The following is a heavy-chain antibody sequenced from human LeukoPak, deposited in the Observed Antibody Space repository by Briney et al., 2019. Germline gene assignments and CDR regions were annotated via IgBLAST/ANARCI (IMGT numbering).Heavy chain of an antibody. V-gene: IGHV1-8*01. D-gene: IGHD3-10*01. CDR2: ISPANGNT. CDR1: GYTFGTSS. CDR3: ARSRPMVRGVNYYYGMDV. J-gene: IGHJ6*02. Sequence: ASVNVSCQAFGYTFGTSSISWVRQAPGQRLEWMGWISPANGNTHYEQGVQGRVTTTRNTSISTAYMELSSLRSEDTAVYYCARSRPMVRGVNYYYGMDVWGQGTTVTVSS.